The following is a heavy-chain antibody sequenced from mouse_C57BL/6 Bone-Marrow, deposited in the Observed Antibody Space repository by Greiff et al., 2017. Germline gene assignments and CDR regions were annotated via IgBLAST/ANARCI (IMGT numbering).Heavy chain of an antibody. CDR2: IDPENGDT. Sequence: VHVKQSGAELVRPGASVKLSCTASGFNIKDDYMHWVKQRPEQGLEWIGWIDPENGDTEYASKFQGKATITADTSSNAAYLQLSSLTSEDTAVYYCTTGRFITTVVATNFDVWGTGTTVTVSS. CDR3: TTGRFITTVVATNFDV. V-gene: IGHV14-4*01. J-gene: IGHJ1*03. CDR1: GFNIKDDY. D-gene: IGHD1-1*01.